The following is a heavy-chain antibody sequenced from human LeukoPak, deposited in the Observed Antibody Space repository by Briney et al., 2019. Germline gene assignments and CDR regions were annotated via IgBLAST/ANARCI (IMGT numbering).Heavy chain of an antibody. CDR3: ARDQGTGYYFDY. V-gene: IGHV3-23*01. CDR1: GFTFSSYA. J-gene: IGHJ4*02. Sequence: GGSLRLSCAASGFTFSSYAMSWVRQAPGKGLEWVSATSGSGVSTYYADSVEGRFTISRDNSKNTLYLQMNSLRADDTAVYYCARDQGTGYYFDYWGQGTLVTVSS. CDR2: TSGSGVST. D-gene: IGHD3-10*01.